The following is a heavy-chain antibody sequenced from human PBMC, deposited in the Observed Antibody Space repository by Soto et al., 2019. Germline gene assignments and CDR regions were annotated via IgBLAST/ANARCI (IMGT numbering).Heavy chain of an antibody. J-gene: IGHJ4*02. CDR1: GFTVSSNY. CDR3: ARDGFVAAAGTLDY. Sequence: EVPLVESGGGLVQPGGSLRLSCAASGFTVSSNYMTWVRQAPGKGLEWVSVIYYDGSTYYADSVKGRFTISRDNSKNTLYLQMNSLRAEDTAVYYCARDGFVAAAGTLDYWGQGTLVTVSS. V-gene: IGHV3-66*01. D-gene: IGHD6-13*01. CDR2: IYYDGST.